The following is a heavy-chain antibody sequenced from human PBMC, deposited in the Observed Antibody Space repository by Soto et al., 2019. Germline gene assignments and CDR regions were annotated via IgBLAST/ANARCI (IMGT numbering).Heavy chain of an antibody. CDR3: AKFFVETGSNSGWPWSFHY. V-gene: IGHV3-23*01. J-gene: IGHJ4*02. CDR1: GFTFSNYA. Sequence: EVQLLESGGGLVQPGRSLRLSCAASGFTFSNYAMSWVRQAPGQGLDWVSGISGSGGTTCYADSVKGRFTISRDNSKNSLFLQMKSLRAEDAAVYDCAKFFVETGSNSGWPWSFHYWGQGTLVTVSS. D-gene: IGHD6-25*01. CDR2: ISGSGGTT.